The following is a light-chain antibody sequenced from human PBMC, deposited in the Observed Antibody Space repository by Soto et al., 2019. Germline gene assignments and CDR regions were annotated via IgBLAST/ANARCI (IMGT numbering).Light chain of an antibody. J-gene: IGKJ1*01. V-gene: IGKV1-5*01. Sequence: DIQMTQSPSTLSASVGDRVTITCRASQSISSWLAWYQQKPGKAPKLLIYDASSLESGVPSRFSGSGSGTAFTLTISSPQPDDFATYYCQQYNSYPLVTFGQGTQEEIK. CDR1: QSISSW. CDR3: QQYNSYPLVT. CDR2: DAS.